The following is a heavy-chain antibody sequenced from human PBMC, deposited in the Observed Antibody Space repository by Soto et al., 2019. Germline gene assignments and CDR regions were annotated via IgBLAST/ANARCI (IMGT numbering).Heavy chain of an antibody. CDR3: ARFYGSGSYPTRYYYYYGMDV. Sequence: PSETLSLTCAVYGGSFSGYYWSWIRQPPGKGLEWIGEINHSGSTNYNPSLKSRVTISVDTSKNQFSLKLGSVTAADTAVYYCARFYGSGSYPTRYYYYYGMDVWGQGTTVTVSS. D-gene: IGHD3-10*01. V-gene: IGHV4-34*01. CDR2: INHSGST. J-gene: IGHJ6*02. CDR1: GGSFSGYY.